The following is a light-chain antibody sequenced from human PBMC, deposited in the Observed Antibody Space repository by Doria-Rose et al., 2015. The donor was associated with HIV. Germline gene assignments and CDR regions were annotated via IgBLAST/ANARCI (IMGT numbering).Light chain of an antibody. CDR1: QGISRY. J-gene: IGKJ1*01. Sequence: DIQVTQSPSFLSASVGVRVTITCRASQGISRYLAWYQQQPGKAPTLLIFGASTLQSGVPSRFSGSGSGTEFTLTISSLQPEDFATYYCQQFDSFPRTFGQGTKVELK. CDR3: QQFDSFPRT. V-gene: IGKV1-9*01. CDR2: GAS.